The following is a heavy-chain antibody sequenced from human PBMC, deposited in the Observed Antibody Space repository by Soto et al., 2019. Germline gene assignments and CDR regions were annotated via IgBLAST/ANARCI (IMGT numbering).Heavy chain of an antibody. D-gene: IGHD5-18*01. CDR3: ARDRRGYSYGYAPFYYYYYMDV. V-gene: IGHV3-11*01. CDR2: ISSSGSTI. J-gene: IGHJ6*03. CDR1: GFTFSDYY. Sequence: KPGGSLRLSCAASGFTFSDYYMSWIRQAPGKGLEWVSYISSSGSTIYYADSVKGRFTISRDNAKNSLYLQMNSLRAEDTAVYYCARDRRGYSYGYAPFYYYYYMDVWGKGTTVTVSS.